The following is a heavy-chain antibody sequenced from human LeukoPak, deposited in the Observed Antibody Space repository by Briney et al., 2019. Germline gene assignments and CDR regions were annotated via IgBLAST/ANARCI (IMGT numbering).Heavy chain of an antibody. CDR2: INGSGGST. J-gene: IGHJ5*02. CDR3: AKAGHPPACCSSVSCYMGS. Sequence: TGGSLRLSCEAAGFTFSSYGMTWVRQAPGKGLEWVSAINGSGGSTYYADSVKGRFTISRDNSKNTLYLQMNSLRAEDTALYYCAKAGHPPACCSSVSCYMGSWGQGTLVTVSS. D-gene: IGHD2-2*02. V-gene: IGHV3-23*01. CDR1: GFTFSSYG.